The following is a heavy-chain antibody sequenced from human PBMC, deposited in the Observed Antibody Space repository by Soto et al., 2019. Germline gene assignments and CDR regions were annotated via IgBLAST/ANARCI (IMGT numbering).Heavy chain of an antibody. CDR2: IIPIFGTA. CDR3: ARQSGYDFLSGYYKDYYYGMDV. CDR1: GGTFSSYA. D-gene: IGHD3-3*01. Sequence: SVKVSCKASGGTFSSYAISWVRQAPGQGLEWMGGIIPIFGTANYAQKFQGRVTITADESTSTAYMELSSLRSEDTAVYYCARQSGYDFLSGYYKDYYYGMDVSGQGTTVTVSS. J-gene: IGHJ6*02. V-gene: IGHV1-69*13.